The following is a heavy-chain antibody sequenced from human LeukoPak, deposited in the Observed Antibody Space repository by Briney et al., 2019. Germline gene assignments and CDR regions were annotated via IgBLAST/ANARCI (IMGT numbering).Heavy chain of an antibody. CDR3: AKGDCRDGYNCLHFDY. CDR1: GFTFISYA. CDR2: ISGSGDST. J-gene: IGHJ4*02. D-gene: IGHD5-24*01. Sequence: PGGSLRLSCAASGFTFISYAMTWVRQVPGKGLEWVSAISGSGDSTYYADSVKGRFTISRDNSKNTMYLQMKSLRAEDTAVYYCAKGDCRDGYNCLHFDYWGQGTLATVSS. V-gene: IGHV3-23*01.